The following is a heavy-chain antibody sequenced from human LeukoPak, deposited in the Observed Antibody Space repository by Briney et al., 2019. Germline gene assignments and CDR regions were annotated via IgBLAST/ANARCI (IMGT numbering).Heavy chain of an antibody. J-gene: IGHJ4*02. D-gene: IGHD3-3*01. CDR1: GYTFTSYD. CDR2: INPNSGGT. CDR3: ARTNYDFWSGYYPD. V-gene: IGHV1-2*02. Sequence: ASVKVSCKASGYTFTSYDINWVRQATGQGLEWMGWINPNSGGTNYAQKFQGRVTMTRDTSISTAYMELSRLRSDDTAVYYCARTNYDFWSGYYPDWGQGTLVTVSS.